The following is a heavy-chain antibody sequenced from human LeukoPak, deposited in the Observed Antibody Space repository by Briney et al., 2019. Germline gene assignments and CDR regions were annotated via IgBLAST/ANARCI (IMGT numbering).Heavy chain of an antibody. D-gene: IGHD3-10*01. Sequence: SETLSLTCTVSGCSISSRSYSWGWIRQPPGKGLEWIGSLYYSGSTYYTTPIKSRVTISVDTTKNQYSLKLGSVTAADTAVYYCARRGSSWNAFDIWGRGTMVTVSS. CDR1: GCSISSRSYS. CDR2: LYYSGST. V-gene: IGHV4-39*01. J-gene: IGHJ3*02. CDR3: ARRGSSWNAFDI.